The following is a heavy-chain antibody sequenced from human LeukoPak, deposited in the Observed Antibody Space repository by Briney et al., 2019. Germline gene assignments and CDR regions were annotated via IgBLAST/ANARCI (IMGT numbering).Heavy chain of an antibody. CDR2: IYYSGST. J-gene: IGHJ5*02. D-gene: IGHD3-9*01. Sequence: SQTLSLTCAVSGGSISSGGYSWSWIRQHPGKGLEWIGYIYYSGSTHYNPSLKSRVTISVDTSKNQFSLKLSSVTAADTAVYYCARDMTDWWFDPWGQGTLVTVSS. V-gene: IGHV4-31*11. CDR3: ARDMTDWWFDP. CDR1: GGSISSGGYS.